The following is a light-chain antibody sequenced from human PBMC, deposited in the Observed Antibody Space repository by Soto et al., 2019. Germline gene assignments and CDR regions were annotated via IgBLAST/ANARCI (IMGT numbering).Light chain of an antibody. J-gene: IGKJ4*01. CDR2: DAS. Sequence: DIHMTQSPSTRPPSLGDRRTITCRASQSISSWLAWYQQKPGKAPKLLIYDASSLESGVPSRFSGSGSGTEFTLTISSLQPDDFATYYCQQYSSYSVTFGGGTKVDIK. V-gene: IGKV1-5*01. CDR1: QSISSW. CDR3: QQYSSYSVT.